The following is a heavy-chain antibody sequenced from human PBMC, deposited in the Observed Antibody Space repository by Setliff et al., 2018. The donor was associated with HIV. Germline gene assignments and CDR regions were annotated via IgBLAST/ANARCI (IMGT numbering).Heavy chain of an antibody. CDR1: GGTFSSYA. CDR2: IIPLFGTA. D-gene: IGHD1-26*01. Sequence: ASVKVSCKTSGGTFSSYAISWVRQAPGQGLEWMGRIIPLFGTANYAQKFQGRVTITADKSTSTAYMELSSLRSEDTAVYYCARKNSGSYYDGAFDIWGQGTMVTVSS. CDR3: ARKNSGSYYDGAFDI. V-gene: IGHV1-69*06. J-gene: IGHJ3*02.